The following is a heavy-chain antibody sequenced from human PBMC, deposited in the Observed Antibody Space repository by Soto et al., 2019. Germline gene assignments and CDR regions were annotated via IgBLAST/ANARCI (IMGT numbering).Heavy chain of an antibody. D-gene: IGHD4-17*01. CDR2: IWYDGSNK. CDR1: GFTFSTYG. J-gene: IGHJ3*02. V-gene: IGHV3-33*01. CDR3: ARDLSGDYGALDT. Sequence: GGSLRLSCTPSGFTFSTYGMHWARQAPGKGLEWVAVIWYDGSNKVYADSVKGRLTISRDNSKNTLYLQMNSLRAEDTAVYYCARDLSGDYGALDTWGQGTMVTVSS.